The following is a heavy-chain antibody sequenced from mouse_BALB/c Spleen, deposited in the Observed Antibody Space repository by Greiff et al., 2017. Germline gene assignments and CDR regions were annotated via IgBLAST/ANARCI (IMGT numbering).Heavy chain of an antibody. CDR3: ARWGYYYAMDY. CDR1: GYSITSDYA. CDR2: ISYSGST. V-gene: IGHV3-2*02. Sequence: EVQLKESGPGLVKPSQSLSLTCTVTGYSITSDYAWNWIRQFPGNKLEWMGYISYSGSTSYNPSLKSRISITRDTSKNQFFLQLNSVTTEDTATYYCARWGYYYAMDYWGQGTSVTVSS. J-gene: IGHJ4*01.